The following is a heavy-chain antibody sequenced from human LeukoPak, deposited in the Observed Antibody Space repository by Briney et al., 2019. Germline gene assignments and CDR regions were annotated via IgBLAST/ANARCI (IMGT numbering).Heavy chain of an antibody. Sequence: PGGSLRLSCAASGFTFSSYAMSWVRQAPGKGLEWVSAISGSGGSTYHADSVKGRFTISRDNSKNTLYLQMNSLRAEDTAVYYCARGVAGSNWFDPWGQGTLVTVSS. CDR1: GFTFSSYA. D-gene: IGHD6-19*01. CDR2: ISGSGGST. J-gene: IGHJ5*02. CDR3: ARGVAGSNWFDP. V-gene: IGHV3-23*01.